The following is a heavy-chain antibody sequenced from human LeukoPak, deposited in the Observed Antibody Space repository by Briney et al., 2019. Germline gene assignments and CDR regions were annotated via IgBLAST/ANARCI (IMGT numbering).Heavy chain of an antibody. CDR3: AKERVQDNHFDY. J-gene: IGHJ4*02. Sequence: PGGSLRLSCAASGFTFSSYAMSWVRQAPGKGLEWVSAISDSGGSTYYADSVKGRFTVSRDNSKNTLYLQMNSLRADDTAVYCCAKERVQDNHFDYWGQGTLVTVSS. D-gene: IGHD1-1*01. V-gene: IGHV3-23*01. CDR2: ISDSGGST. CDR1: GFTFSSYA.